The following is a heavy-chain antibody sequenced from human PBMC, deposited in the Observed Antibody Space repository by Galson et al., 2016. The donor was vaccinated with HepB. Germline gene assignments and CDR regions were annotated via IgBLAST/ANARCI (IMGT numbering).Heavy chain of an antibody. Sequence: QSGAEVKKPGESLKISCQVSGYKFTTYWIGWVRQMPGKGLEWMGLIYPRDSDVTYSPSFQGQVTISADMSITTAYLQWSSLKASDTAMYYCARLGGAVPFDYWGQGTLVTVSS. D-gene: IGHD2-2*01. CDR1: GYKFTTYW. J-gene: IGHJ4*02. CDR3: ARLGGAVPFDY. V-gene: IGHV5-51*01. CDR2: IYPRDSDV.